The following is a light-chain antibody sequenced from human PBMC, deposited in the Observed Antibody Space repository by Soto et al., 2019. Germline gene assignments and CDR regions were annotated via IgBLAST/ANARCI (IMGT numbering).Light chain of an antibody. CDR1: QSVLYSSNNNNY. CDR3: QQCYIAPCS. J-gene: IGKJ4*01. Sequence: DIVMTQSPDSLAVSLGERATINCKSSQSVLYSSNNNNYLAWYQQKPGQPPKLLIYWASTRESGVPDRFSGSGPGTDFTLTIISLQAEDGAVYYSQQCYIAPCSFGGGTNVEIK. V-gene: IGKV4-1*01. CDR2: WAS.